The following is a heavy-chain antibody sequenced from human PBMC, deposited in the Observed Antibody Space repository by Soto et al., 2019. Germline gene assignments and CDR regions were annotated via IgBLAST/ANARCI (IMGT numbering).Heavy chain of an antibody. D-gene: IGHD6-13*01. CDR2: INAANGDT. Sequence: ASVKVYCRASGYTFTSYGIHWVRQAPGQRLEWMGWINAANGDTKYSPKFQGRVTITRDTSASTAYMELSSLRSEDTAVYYCVRRHVSATGIDWFDPWGQGTLVTVSS. CDR3: VRRHVSATGIDWFDP. CDR1: GYTFTSYG. J-gene: IGHJ5*02. V-gene: IGHV1-3*01.